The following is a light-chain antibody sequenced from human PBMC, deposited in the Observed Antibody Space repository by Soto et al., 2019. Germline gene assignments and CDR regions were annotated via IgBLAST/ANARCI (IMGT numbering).Light chain of an antibody. Sequence: DMQMSQPPSPLSASVGDRVTITCRASQSISSWLAWYQQKPGKAPTLLIYDGSSLESGVPPRFCGSGSGTEFTLTISSLQPDDFATYYCQQYNSNSPFGRGTKVDIK. CDR2: DGS. CDR1: QSISSW. CDR3: QQYNSNSP. V-gene: IGKV1-5*01. J-gene: IGKJ1*01.